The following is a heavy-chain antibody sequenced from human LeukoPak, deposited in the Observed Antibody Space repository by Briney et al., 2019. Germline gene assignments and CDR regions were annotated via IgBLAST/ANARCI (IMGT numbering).Heavy chain of an antibody. CDR1: GFSVSSNY. CDR3: AAKGNGYTGIYVSAH. J-gene: IGHJ4*02. CDR2: FYASGGT. V-gene: IGHV3-66*01. Sequence: TGGSLKLSCEASGFSVSSNYMSWVRQAPGKGLEWVSVFYASGGTYYTDSVKGRFTISRDTSTNSLYLQMNSLRAEDTAVYFCAAKGNGYTGIYVSAHWGQGTLVTVSS. D-gene: IGHD5-12*01.